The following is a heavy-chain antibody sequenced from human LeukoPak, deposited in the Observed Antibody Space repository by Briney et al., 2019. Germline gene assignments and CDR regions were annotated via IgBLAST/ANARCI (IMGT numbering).Heavy chain of an antibody. CDR3: ARDLLGGTYKDGGPDY. V-gene: IGHV4-30-2*01. CDR2: IYHSGST. CDR1: GGSISSGGYY. Sequence: TSETLSLTCTVSGGSISSGGYYWSWIRQPPGKGLEWIGYIYHSGSTYYNPSLKSRVTISVDRSKNQFSLKLSSVTAADTAVYYCARDLLGGTYKDGGPDYWGQGTLVTVSS. J-gene: IGHJ4*02. D-gene: IGHD1/OR15-1a*01.